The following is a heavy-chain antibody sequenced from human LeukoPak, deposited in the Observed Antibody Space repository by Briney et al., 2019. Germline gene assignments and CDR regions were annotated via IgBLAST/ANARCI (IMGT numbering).Heavy chain of an antibody. D-gene: IGHD2-15*01. V-gene: IGHV1-2*02. CDR3: ARDVVVVVGASRSNFYFYMDV. CDR1: GYTFTGYY. J-gene: IGHJ6*03. Sequence: GASVKVSCKASGYTFTGYYIHWVRQAPGQGLEWMGWINPNNGATNYAQKFQGRITMTRDTSITTAYMELSSLRSDDTAIYHCARDVVVVVGASRSNFYFYMDVWGKGTTVTVSS. CDR2: INPNNGAT.